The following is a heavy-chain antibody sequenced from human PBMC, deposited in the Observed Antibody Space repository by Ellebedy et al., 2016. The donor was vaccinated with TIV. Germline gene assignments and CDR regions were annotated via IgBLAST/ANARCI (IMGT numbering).Heavy chain of an antibody. D-gene: IGHD4-17*01. CDR2: IYHSGST. CDR1: GGSIRSYY. J-gene: IGHJ2*01. V-gene: IGHV4-59*08. Sequence: MPSETLSLTCTVSGGSIRSYYWSWIRQPPGKGLEWIGDIYHSGSTNYNPSLKSRVPISVDTSKNQFSLKLRSVTAADTAVYYCARHGDSLNWYFDLWGRGTLVTVSS. CDR3: ARHGDSLNWYFDL.